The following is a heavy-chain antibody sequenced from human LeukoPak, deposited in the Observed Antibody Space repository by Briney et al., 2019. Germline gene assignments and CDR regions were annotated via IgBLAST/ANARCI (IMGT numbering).Heavy chain of an antibody. CDR2: IYTSGST. Sequence: SQTLSLTCTVSGGSISSGSYYWSWIRQPAGKGLEWIGRIYTSGSTNYNPSLKSRVTISVDTSKNQFSLKLSSVTAADTAVYYCARERPYCSSTSCLDYYYHYYMDVWGKGTTVTVSS. J-gene: IGHJ6*03. V-gene: IGHV4-61*02. CDR3: ARERPYCSSTSCLDYYYHYYMDV. CDR1: GGSISSGSYY. D-gene: IGHD2-2*01.